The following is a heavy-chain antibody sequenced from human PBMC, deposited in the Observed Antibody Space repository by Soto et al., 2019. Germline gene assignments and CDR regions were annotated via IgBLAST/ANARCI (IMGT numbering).Heavy chain of an antibody. D-gene: IGHD6-19*01. V-gene: IGHV1-2*02. CDR2: INPNSGGT. CDR1: GYTFTDYY. CDR3: ARDQSPSSGWPGMDV. Sequence: QVQLVQSGAEVKKPGASVKVSCKASGYTFTDYYMHWVRQAPGQGLEWMGWINPNSGGTNYAQKFQGRVTMTSDTSISTAYMERNRLRSDDTAVYYCARDQSPSSGWPGMDVWGQGTTVTVSS. J-gene: IGHJ6*02.